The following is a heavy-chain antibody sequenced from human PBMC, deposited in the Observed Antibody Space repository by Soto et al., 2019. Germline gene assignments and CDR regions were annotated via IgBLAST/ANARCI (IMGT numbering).Heavy chain of an antibody. CDR3: VSDETQLERRPSYGKDV. CDR1: GFTFSHYG. CDR2: IWHHGGNK. V-gene: IGHV3-33*01. Sequence: QMQLEESGGGVVQPGRSLRLSCVASGFTFSHYGMHWVRQAPGKGLEWVAVIWHHGGNKYYADSVKGRFTISRDNARNTLYLQMDSPRGEDTGVYYCVSDETQLERRPSYGKDVWGRGTTVIVSS. D-gene: IGHD1-1*01. J-gene: IGHJ6*02.